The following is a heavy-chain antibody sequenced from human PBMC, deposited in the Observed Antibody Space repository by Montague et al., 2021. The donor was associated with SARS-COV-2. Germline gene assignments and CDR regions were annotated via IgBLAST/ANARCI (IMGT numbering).Heavy chain of an antibody. Sequence: SETLSLTCTVSGDSITNTCYFWIRNRPPPGQALVWNVNNNDNTKTNHTLSLQRRTLLSTDTSQNSFTLRLSSAIASATALYYCAVELNYFFDYWGQGFLVTVSS. D-gene: IGHD1-7*01. V-gene: IGHV4-39*01. J-gene: IGHJ4*02. CDR3: AVELNYFFDY. CDR1: GDSITNTCYF. CDR2: NNDNTKT.